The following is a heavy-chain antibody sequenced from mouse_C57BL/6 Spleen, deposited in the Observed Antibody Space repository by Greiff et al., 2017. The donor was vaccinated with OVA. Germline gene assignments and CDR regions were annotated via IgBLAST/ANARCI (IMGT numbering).Heavy chain of an antibody. J-gene: IGHJ2*01. CDR1: GYAFSSYW. CDR2: IYPGDGDT. Sequence: VQLQQSGAELVKPGASVKISCKASGYAFSSYWMNWVKQRPGKGLEWIGQIYPGDGDTNYNGKFKGKATLTADKSSSTAYMQLSSLTSEDSAVYFCARSGVITTVVDYWGQGTTLTVSS. CDR3: ARSGVITTVVDY. V-gene: IGHV1-80*01. D-gene: IGHD1-1*01.